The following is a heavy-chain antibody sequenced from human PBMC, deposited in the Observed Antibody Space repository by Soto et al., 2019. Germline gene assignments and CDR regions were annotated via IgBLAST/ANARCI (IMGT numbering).Heavy chain of an antibody. D-gene: IGHD1-26*01. J-gene: IGHJ5*02. V-gene: IGHV3-48*01. CDR1: GFTFSSYS. CDR2: ISSSSSTI. Sequence: GGSLRLSCAASGFTFSSYSMNWVRQAPGKGLEWVSYISSSSSTIYYADSVKGRFTISRDNAKNSLYLQMNSLRAEDTAVYYFAIHPERIDQIGWFAPWGQGTLDTVSS. CDR3: AIHPERIDQIGWFAP.